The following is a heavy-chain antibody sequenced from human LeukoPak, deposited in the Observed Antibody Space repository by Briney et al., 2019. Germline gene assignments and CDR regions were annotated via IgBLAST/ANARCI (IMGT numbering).Heavy chain of an antibody. CDR2: INPSGGST. V-gene: IGHV1-46*01. J-gene: IGHJ4*02. Sequence: GASVKVSCKASGYTFTSYYMHWVRQAPGQGLEWMGIINPSGGSTSYAQKFQGRVTMTRDMSTSTVYMELSSLRSEDTATYYCAKDDGWLYYNHWGQGTLVTVSS. CDR1: GYTFTSYY. CDR3: AKDDGWLYYNH. D-gene: IGHD3-22*01.